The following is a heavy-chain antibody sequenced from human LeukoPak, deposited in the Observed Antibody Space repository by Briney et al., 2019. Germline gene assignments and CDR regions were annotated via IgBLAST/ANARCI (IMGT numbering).Heavy chain of an antibody. CDR2: ISSSRSYI. CDR1: GFTFSSYS. J-gene: IGHJ4*02. D-gene: IGHD4-17*01. Sequence: RPGGSLRLSCAASGFTFSSYSMNWVRQAPGKGLEGVSSISSSRSYIYYADPVKGRFTISRDNAKNSLYLQMNSLRAEDTAVYYCARGLWGSEGRVTVPINYWGQGTLVTVSS. V-gene: IGHV3-21*01. CDR3: ARGLWGSEGRVTVPINY.